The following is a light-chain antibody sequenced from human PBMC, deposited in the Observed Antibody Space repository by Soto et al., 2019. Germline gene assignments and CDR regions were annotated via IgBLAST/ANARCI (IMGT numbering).Light chain of an antibody. Sequence: DIVMTQSPATLSVAPGERVTFSCRASQGVSRKLAWYQHKPGQAPRLLISGASTGATGIPARFSCSGSGTEFTLTISSLQSEDCAIYYCQQYHTLPITFGVGTKVEIK. CDR2: GAS. CDR1: QGVSRK. CDR3: QQYHTLPIT. V-gene: IGKV3-15*01. J-gene: IGKJ4*01.